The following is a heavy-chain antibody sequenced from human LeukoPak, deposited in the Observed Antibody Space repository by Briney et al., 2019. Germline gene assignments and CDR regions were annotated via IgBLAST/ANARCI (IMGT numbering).Heavy chain of an antibody. CDR3: ARDPDKFNGRYSYFDS. Sequence: ASVKVSCKTSGYPFISFGIAWLRQAPGQGLEWLGWSSPYNGKTEYSQKLQDRVTMTTDPSTSTAYMEMRSLRSDDTAVYYCARDPDKFNGRYSYFDSWGPGNLVTVSP. CDR2: SSPYNGKT. J-gene: IGHJ4*02. D-gene: IGHD5-18*01. V-gene: IGHV1-18*01. CDR1: GYPFISFG.